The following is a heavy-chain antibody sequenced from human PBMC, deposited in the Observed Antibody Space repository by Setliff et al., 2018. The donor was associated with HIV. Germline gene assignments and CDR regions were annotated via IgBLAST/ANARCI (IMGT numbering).Heavy chain of an antibody. D-gene: IGHD6-19*01. J-gene: IGHJ3*02. CDR3: ARIRIAVAVTRAFDI. CDR1: GFTVSSNY. CDR2: IYIGGST. Sequence: ETLSLSCAASGFTVSSNYMSWVRQAPGKGLEWVSVIYIGGSTYYADSVKGRFTISRDNSKNTLYLQMNSLRAEDTAVYYCARIRIAVAVTRAFDIWGQGTMVTVSS. V-gene: IGHV3-66*01.